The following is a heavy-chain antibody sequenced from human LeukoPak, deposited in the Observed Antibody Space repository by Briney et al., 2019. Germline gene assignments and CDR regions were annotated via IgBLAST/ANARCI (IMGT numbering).Heavy chain of an antibody. D-gene: IGHD3-22*01. CDR3: ARRSTYYYDSSGYYFDY. CDR2: IYPGDSDT. J-gene: IGHJ4*02. V-gene: IGHV5-51*01. Sequence: GESLKISCKGSGYSFTSYWIGWVRQMPGKGLEWIGIIYPGDSDTRYSPSFQGQVTISADKSISTAYLQWSSLKASDTAMYYCARRSTYYYDSSGYYFDYWGQGTLVTVSS. CDR1: GYSFTSYW.